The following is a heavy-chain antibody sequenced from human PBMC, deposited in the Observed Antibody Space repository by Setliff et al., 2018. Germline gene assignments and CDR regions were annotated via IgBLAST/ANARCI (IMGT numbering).Heavy chain of an antibody. CDR1: GFTVSSND. D-gene: IGHD6-13*01. Sequence: PGGSLRLSCAVSGFTVSSNDMSWVRQDPGKGLEWVSYISASSANIQYADSVRGRFTVSRDNARNSLYLQMNSLRGDDAAVYYCTSDPSYASSLYYYLEVWGKGTTVTVSS. V-gene: IGHV3-48*01. CDR3: TSDPSYASSLYYYLEV. CDR2: ISASSANI. J-gene: IGHJ6*03.